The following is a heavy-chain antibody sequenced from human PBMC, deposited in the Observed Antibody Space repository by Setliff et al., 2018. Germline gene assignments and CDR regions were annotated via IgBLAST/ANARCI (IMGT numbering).Heavy chain of an antibody. D-gene: IGHD3-10*01. CDR3: ARRRRAVYGSGRRSCFLDY. J-gene: IGHJ4*02. CDR1: GYTFSSYA. CDR2: ISVYSGNT. V-gene: IGHV1-18*01. Sequence: ASVKVSCKASGYTFSSYAISWVRQAPGQGLEWLGWISVYSGNTDYAQNFQGRVTMTADTSTSTAYMELRSLTSDDTAVYYCARRRRAVYGSGRRSCFLDYWGQGTLVTVSS.